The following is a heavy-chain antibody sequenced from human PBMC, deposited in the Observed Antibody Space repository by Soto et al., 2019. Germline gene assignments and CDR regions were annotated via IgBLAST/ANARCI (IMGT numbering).Heavy chain of an antibody. CDR3: ARTDSSRYLPFDY. CDR2: IIAIFGTA. D-gene: IGHD3-22*01. CDR1: GGTFSSYA. J-gene: IGHJ4*02. V-gene: IGHV1-69*01. Sequence: QVQLVQSGAEVKKPGSSVKVSCKASGGTFSSYAISWVRQAPGQGVEWMGGIIAIFGTANYAQKYQGRVKITADQSTNTAYMELSSLRSEDTAVYYCARTDSSRYLPFDYWGQGTLVTVSS.